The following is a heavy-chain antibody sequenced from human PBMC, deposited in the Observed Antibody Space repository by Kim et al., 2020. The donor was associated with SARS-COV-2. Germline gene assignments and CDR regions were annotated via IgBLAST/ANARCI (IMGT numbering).Heavy chain of an antibody. V-gene: IGHV3-53*01. J-gene: IGHJ6*02. D-gene: IGHD3-10*01. Sequence: GGSLRLSCAASGFTVSSNYMSWVRQAPGKGLDWVSVIYTGGSPSSAASVKGRFPFPEDNSKNPLYLQMNTLRPEAPAVYYFPAAMVRGVIITGGLDVWG. CDR3: PAAMVRGVIITGGLDV. CDR1: GFTVSSNY. CDR2: IYTGGSP.